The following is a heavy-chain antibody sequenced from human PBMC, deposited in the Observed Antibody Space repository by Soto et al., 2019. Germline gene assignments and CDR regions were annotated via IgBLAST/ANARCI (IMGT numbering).Heavy chain of an antibody. CDR3: AKGYCSGGSCYFIHY. V-gene: IGHV3-23*01. J-gene: IGHJ4*02. CDR2: ISGSGGST. CDR1: GFTFSSYA. Sequence: PGGSLRLACAASGFTFSSYAMSWVRQAPGKGLEWVSAISGSGGSTYYADSVKGRFTISRDNSKNTLYLQMNSLRAEDTAVYYCAKGYCSGGSCYFIHYWGQATLVSVSS. D-gene: IGHD2-15*01.